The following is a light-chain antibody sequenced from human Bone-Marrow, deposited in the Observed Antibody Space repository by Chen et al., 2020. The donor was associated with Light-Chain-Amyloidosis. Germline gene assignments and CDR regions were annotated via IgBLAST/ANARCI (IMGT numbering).Light chain of an antibody. CDR1: QSVSSSY. J-gene: IGKJ1*01. CDR2: GAS. CDR3: QQYDTSRQWT. V-gene: IGKV3-20*01. Sequence: NVLTQSPGTLSLSPGDRATLSCRASQSVSSSYLVWYQQKPGQAPNILIYGASNRATGIPDRFSGSRSGTHFTLTISRLEPEDVAVYYCQQYDTSRQWTSGQGTKVEIK.